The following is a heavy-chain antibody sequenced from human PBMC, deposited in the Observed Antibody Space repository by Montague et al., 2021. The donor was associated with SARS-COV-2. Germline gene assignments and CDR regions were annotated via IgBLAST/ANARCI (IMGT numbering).Heavy chain of an antibody. V-gene: IGHV4-39*01. J-gene: IGHJ4*02. D-gene: IGHD6-19*01. CDR3: ATQEDPSGWIPGPFDF. CDR2: IYYRGST. Sequence: SETLSLTCTVSGGSISSSSYYWAWIRQPPGKGLEWIGSIYYRGSTYYNPSLKIRVFISVDTSKNQLPLTLTSVTAADTAVYYCATQEDPSGWIPGPFDFWGQGTLLSVSS. CDR1: GGSISSSSYY.